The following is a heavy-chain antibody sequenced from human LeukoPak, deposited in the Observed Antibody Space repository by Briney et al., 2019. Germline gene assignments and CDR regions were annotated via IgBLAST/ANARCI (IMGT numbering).Heavy chain of an antibody. CDR3: ARFSTVSYRPYYYYYGMDV. CDR1: GYSFTSYW. D-gene: IGHD1-26*01. J-gene: IGHJ6*02. Sequence: GESLKISCKGSGYSFTSYWIGWVRQMPGKGLEWMGIIYPGDSDTRYSPSFQGQVTISADKSISTAYLQWSSLKASDTAMYYCARFSTVSYRPYYYYYGMDVWGQGTTVTVSS. CDR2: IYPGDSDT. V-gene: IGHV5-51*01.